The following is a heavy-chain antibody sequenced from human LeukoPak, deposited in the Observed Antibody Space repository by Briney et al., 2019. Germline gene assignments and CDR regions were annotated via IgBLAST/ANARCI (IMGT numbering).Heavy chain of an antibody. CDR1: GLTFSDYY. CDR2: ISGSGSDI. J-gene: IGHJ4*02. D-gene: IGHD3-16*01. CDR3: AKAPGGIVGY. Sequence: GGSLRLSCATSGLTFSDYYMSWIRQAPGKGLEWLSYISGSGSDINYADSVKGRFTISRDNSKNTLYLQMNSLRAEDTAVYYCAKAPGGIVGYWGQGTLVTVSS. V-gene: IGHV3-11*05.